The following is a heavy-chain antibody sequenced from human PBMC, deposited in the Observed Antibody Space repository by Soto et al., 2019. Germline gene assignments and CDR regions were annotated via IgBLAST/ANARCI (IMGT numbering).Heavy chain of an antibody. D-gene: IGHD6-13*01. CDR2: INHSGST. Sequence: SGTLTLPCAVSGWTFSSYYLSWVRQPPGKGLEWIGEINHSGSTNYNPSLKSRVTISVDTSKNQSSLKLSSVTAADTAVYYCARRIAAAGCSFDYWGQGTLVTVSS. CDR3: ARRIAAAGCSFDY. J-gene: IGHJ4*02. V-gene: IGHV4-34*01. CDR1: GWTFSSYY.